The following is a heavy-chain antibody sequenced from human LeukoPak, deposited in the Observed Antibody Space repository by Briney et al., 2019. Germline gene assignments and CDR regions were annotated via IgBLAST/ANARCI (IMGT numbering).Heavy chain of an antibody. J-gene: IGHJ4*02. CDR3: ARGDHYERSGDFLDY. D-gene: IGHD3-22*01. Sequence: GGSLRLSCAASGFSVSIYGMNWVRQSPGKGLEWLSYIRSDSRTIYYADSVKGRFTISRDNSKNTLYLQMNSLRADDTAVYFCARGDHYERSGDFLDYWGQGTLVTVSS. CDR1: GFSVSIYG. CDR2: IRSDSRTI. V-gene: IGHV3-48*01.